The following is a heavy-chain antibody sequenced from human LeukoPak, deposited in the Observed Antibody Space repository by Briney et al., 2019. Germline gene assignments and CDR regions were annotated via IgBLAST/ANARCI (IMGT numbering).Heavy chain of an antibody. V-gene: IGHV3-15*07. Sequence: GGSLRLSCAASGLTFSNAWMNWVRQAPGKGLEWVGRIKSKTDGGTTDYAAPVKGRFTISRDDSKNTLYLQMNSLKTEDTAVYYCTTDLGDTAPYYYYGMDVWGQGTTVTVSS. J-gene: IGHJ6*02. CDR2: IKSKTDGGTT. CDR3: TTDLGDTAPYYYYGMDV. CDR1: GLTFSNAW. D-gene: IGHD5-18*01.